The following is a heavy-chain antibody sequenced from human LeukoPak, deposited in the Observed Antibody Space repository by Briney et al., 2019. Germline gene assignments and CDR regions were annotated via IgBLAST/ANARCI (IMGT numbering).Heavy chain of an antibody. Sequence: PGGSLRLSCAAIEFTFSNFGMNWVRQAPGKGLEWVSVIHSGGNTLNADSVKGRFTISRHNSKNTVYLQLSSLRAEDTAVYYCARVDTSLAFNFDYWGQGTLVTVSS. CDR1: EFTFSNFG. CDR2: IHSGGNT. CDR3: ARVDTSLAFNFDY. J-gene: IGHJ4*02. V-gene: IGHV3-53*04. D-gene: IGHD5-18*01.